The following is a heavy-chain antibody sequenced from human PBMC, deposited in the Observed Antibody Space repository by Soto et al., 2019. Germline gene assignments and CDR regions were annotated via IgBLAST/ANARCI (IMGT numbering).Heavy chain of an antibody. D-gene: IGHD6-13*01. V-gene: IGHV2-5*01. Sequence: SGPTLVNPTQTLTLTCTFSGFSVSSSGVVVGWARQPPGKALEWLALVYWNDDKRYSPSLKSRLTITKDTSRNQVVLTMTNVDPVDKATYFCAHRRNWYTYWGQGTLVTVSS. CDR3: AHRRNWYTY. CDR1: GFSVSSSGVV. CDR2: VYWNDDK. J-gene: IGHJ4*02.